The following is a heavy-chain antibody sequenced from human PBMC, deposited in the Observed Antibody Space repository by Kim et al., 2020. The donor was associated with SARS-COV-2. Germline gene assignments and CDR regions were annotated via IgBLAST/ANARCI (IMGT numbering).Heavy chain of an antibody. V-gene: IGHV1-69*04. D-gene: IGHD4-4*01. Sequence: SVKVSCKASGGTFSSYAISWVRQAPGQGLEWMGRIIPILGIANYAQKFQGRVTITADKSTSTAYMELSSLRSEDTAVYYCATWGDDYSNYRFPKFDYWGQGTLVTVSS. CDR2: IIPILGIA. CDR3: ATWGDDYSNYRFPKFDY. J-gene: IGHJ4*02. CDR1: GGTFSSYA.